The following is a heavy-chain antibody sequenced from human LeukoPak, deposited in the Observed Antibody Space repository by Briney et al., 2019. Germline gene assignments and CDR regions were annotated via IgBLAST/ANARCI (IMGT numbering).Heavy chain of an antibody. J-gene: IGHJ4*02. CDR1: GYTFTGYY. V-gene: IGHV1-2*02. Sequence: GASVKVSCKASGYTFTGYYIHWVRQAPGQGLEWMGWINPNSGGTNYAQKFQGRVTMTRDTSISTAYMELSRLRSDDTAVYYCARVRDSSSFSSDTAIDYWGQGTLVTVSS. D-gene: IGHD6-13*01. CDR2: INPNSGGT. CDR3: ARVRDSSSFSSDTAIDY.